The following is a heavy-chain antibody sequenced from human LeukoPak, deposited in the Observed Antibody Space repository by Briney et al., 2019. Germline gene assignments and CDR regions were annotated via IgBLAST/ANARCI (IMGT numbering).Heavy chain of an antibody. J-gene: IGHJ6*03. CDR3: ARGDHYYYYMDV. CDR2: IYHSGST. Sequence: PSETLSLTCTVSGYSISSGYYWGWIRQPPGKGLEWMGSIYHSGSTYYNPSLKSRVTISVDTSKNQFSLKLSSVTAADTAVYYCARGDHYYYYMDVWGKGTTVTVSS. CDR1: GYSISSGYY. V-gene: IGHV4-38-2*02.